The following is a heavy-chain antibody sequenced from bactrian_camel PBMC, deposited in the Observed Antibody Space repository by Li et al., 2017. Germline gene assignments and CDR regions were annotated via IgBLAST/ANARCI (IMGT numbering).Heavy chain of an antibody. CDR1: GEMEANYC. V-gene: IGHV3S53*01. J-gene: IGHJ4*01. Sequence: VQLVESGGGSVQSGGSLRLSCSASGEMEANYCMAWFRQSPGKERGEVAVIDLDGATSYATSVRGRFTISQEKAKNTLYLQMNSLKPEDTAMYYCAADPVYTGCSYWLDLVNYWCQGTQVTVS. CDR3: AADPVYTGCSYWLDLVNY. CDR2: IDLDGAT. D-gene: IGHD2*01.